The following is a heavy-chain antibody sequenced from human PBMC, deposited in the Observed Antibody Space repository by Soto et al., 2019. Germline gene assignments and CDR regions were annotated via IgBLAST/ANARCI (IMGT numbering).Heavy chain of an antibody. CDR1: GFTFSDYY. J-gene: IGHJ4*02. CDR3: ARAADIVVVVAATPIDY. D-gene: IGHD2-15*01. CDR2: ISSSGSTI. V-gene: IGHV3-11*01. Sequence: QVQLVESGGGLVKPGGSLRLSYAASGFTFSDYYMSWIRQAPGKGLEWVSYISSSGSTIYYADSVKGRFTISRDNAKNSLYLQMNSLRAEDTAVYYCARAADIVVVVAATPIDYWGQGTLVTVSS.